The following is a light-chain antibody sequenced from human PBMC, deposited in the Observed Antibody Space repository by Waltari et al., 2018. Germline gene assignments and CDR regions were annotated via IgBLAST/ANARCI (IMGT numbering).Light chain of an antibody. J-gene: IGLJ1*01. CDR3: CSYAGLGTYV. Sequence: QSALTQPASVSGTPGQSITISCLGTSSDVGNYYLVSWYQQHPGKAPNLLVCEVIKRPSGVSSRFSGSKSGNTASLTISGLQAEDEADYYCCSYAGLGTYVFGSGTKVTVL. CDR2: EVI. CDR1: SSDVGNYYL. V-gene: IGLV2-23*02.